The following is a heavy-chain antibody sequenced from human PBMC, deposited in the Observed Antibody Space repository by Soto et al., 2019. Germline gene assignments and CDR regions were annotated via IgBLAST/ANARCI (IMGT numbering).Heavy chain of an antibody. J-gene: IGHJ6*02. D-gene: IGHD2-15*01. Sequence: SETLSLTCAAYGGSLSDYHWSWIRQPPGKGLEWIGDINHRGSTNYNPSLKGRVTISVDTSKNQFSLKLTSVTAADTAIYYCARGRVVSAIFGYYYAMDAWGQGTTVTVSS. V-gene: IGHV4-34*01. CDR3: ARGRVVSAIFGYYYAMDA. CDR1: GGSLSDYH. CDR2: INHRGST.